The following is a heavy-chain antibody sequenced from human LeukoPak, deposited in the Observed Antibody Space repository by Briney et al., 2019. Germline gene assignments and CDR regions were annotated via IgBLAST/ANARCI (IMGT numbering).Heavy chain of an antibody. CDR2: ISRSGSTI. CDR3: ARVSYISSWAFFDY. J-gene: IGHJ4*02. CDR1: GFTFSSYS. Sequence: GGSLRLSCAASGFTFSSYSMNWVRQAPGKGLEWVSYISRSGSTIYYADSVKGRFTISRDNAKNSLYLQMNSLRAEDTAVYYCARVSYISSWAFFDYWGQGTLVTVSS. V-gene: IGHV3-48*04. D-gene: IGHD6-6*01.